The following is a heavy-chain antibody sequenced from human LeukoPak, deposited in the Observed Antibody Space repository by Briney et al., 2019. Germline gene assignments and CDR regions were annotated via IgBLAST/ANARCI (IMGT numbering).Heavy chain of an antibody. V-gene: IGHV4-30-2*03. CDR2: IYHSGST. CDR1: GGSISSGGYS. D-gene: IGHD6-13*01. J-gene: IGHJ5*02. Sequence: SETLSLTCAVSGGSISSGGYSWSWIRQPPGKGLEWIGYIYHSGSTYYNPSLKSRATISVDTSKNQFSLKLNSVIAADTAVFYCARLQSRIAANNNWFDPWGQGTLVIVSS. CDR3: ARLQSRIAANNNWFDP.